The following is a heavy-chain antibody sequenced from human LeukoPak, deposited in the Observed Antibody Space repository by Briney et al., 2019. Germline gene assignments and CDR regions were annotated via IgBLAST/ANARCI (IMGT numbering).Heavy chain of an antibody. V-gene: IGHV4-61*01. CDR2: IYYSGST. J-gene: IGHJ3*02. CDR3: ARSNPPPDAFDI. CDR1: GGSISSSSYY. Sequence: SETLSLTCTVSGGSISSSSYYWSWIRQPPGKGLEWIGYIYYSGSTNYNPSLKSRVTISVDTSKNQFSLKLSSVTAADTAVYYCARSNPPPDAFDIWGQGTMVTVSS.